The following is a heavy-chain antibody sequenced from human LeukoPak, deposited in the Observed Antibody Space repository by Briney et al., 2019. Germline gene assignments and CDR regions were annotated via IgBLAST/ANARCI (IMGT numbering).Heavy chain of an antibody. Sequence: GGSLRLSCAASGCTFNSYAMSWVRQAPGKGLEWVSVIYSGGSTYYADSVKGRFTISRDNSKNTLYLQMNSLRAEDTAVYYCASTFYGDSPPYWGQGTLVTVSS. CDR3: ASTFYGDSPPY. CDR1: GCTFNSYA. CDR2: IYSGGST. D-gene: IGHD4-17*01. V-gene: IGHV3-66*01. J-gene: IGHJ4*02.